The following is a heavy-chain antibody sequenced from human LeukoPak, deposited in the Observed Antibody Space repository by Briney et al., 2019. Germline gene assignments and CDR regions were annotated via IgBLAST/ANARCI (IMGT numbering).Heavy chain of an antibody. D-gene: IGHD1-26*01. Sequence: GGSLRLSCAASGFTFSGYSMTWVRQAPGKGLEWASSISGGSTYIYYADSVRGRFTISRDNAKNSLYLQMNSLRAEDTAVYYCARDHGSYSYWGQGTLVTVSS. CDR3: ARDHGSYSY. J-gene: IGHJ4*02. CDR1: GFTFSGYS. V-gene: IGHV3-21*01. CDR2: ISGGSTYI.